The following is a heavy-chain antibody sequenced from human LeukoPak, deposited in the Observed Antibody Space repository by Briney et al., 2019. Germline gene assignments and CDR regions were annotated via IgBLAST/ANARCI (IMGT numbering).Heavy chain of an antibody. V-gene: IGHV3-73*01. CDR3: TSGNSSGSDY. D-gene: IGHD6-6*01. CDR1: GFTFSGSA. J-gene: IGHJ4*02. Sequence: RGSLKVSCAASGFTFSGSAMHWVRQASGKGLEWVGRIRSKTYSYATAYAASVKGRFTISRDDSKNTAYLQMISLKTEDTAVYYCTSGNSSGSDYWGQGTLVTVSS. CDR2: IRSKTYSYAT.